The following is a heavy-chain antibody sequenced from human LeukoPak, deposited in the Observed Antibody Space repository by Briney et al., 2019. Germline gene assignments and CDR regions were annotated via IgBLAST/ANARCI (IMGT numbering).Heavy chain of an antibody. CDR2: ISGSGGST. CDR1: GFTFSSYA. V-gene: IGHV3-23*01. Sequence: AGGSLRLSCAASGFTFSSYAMSWVRQAPGKGLEWVSVISGSGGSTYYADSVKGRFTISRDNSKNSLYLQMNSLRAEDTAVYYCARDQPAYCSSTSCYSPATDYWGQGTLVTVSS. CDR3: ARDQPAYCSSTSCYSPATDY. J-gene: IGHJ4*02. D-gene: IGHD2-2*01.